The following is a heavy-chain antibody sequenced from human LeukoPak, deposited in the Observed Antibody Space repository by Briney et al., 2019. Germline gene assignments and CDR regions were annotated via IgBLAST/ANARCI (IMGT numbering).Heavy chain of an antibody. Sequence: GGSLRLSCAACGFTFSSYEMNWVRQAPGKGLERVSSISSSGSTIYYADSVKGRFTISRDNAKNSLSLQMNRLRAEDTAVYYCSRRRGTYFDYWGQGTLVTVSS. CDR2: ISSSGSTI. D-gene: IGHD3-10*01. CDR3: SRRRGTYFDY. J-gene: IGHJ4*02. V-gene: IGHV3-48*03. CDR1: GFTFSSYE.